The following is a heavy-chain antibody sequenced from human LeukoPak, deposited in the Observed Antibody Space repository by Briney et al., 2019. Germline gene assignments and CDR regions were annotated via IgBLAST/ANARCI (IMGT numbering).Heavy chain of an antibody. D-gene: IGHD1-26*01. CDR3: AKPGNRYAFDI. Sequence: GGSLRLSCAASDFTFSSYGMHWVRQAPGKGLECVAFISHDGTVEKFADSVKGRFTISRDNSKNTLYLQMNSLRNEDTAVYYCAKPGNRYAFDIWGQGTVVTVST. CDR2: ISHDGTVE. CDR1: DFTFSSYG. J-gene: IGHJ3*02. V-gene: IGHV3-30*02.